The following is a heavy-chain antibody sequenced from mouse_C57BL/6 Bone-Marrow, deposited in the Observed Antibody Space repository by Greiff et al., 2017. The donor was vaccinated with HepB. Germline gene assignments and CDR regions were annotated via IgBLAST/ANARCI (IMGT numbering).Heavy chain of an antibody. V-gene: IGHV1-20*01. D-gene: IGHD1-1*01. CDR1: GYSFTGYF. CDR2: INPYNGDT. Sequence: EVQVVESGPELVKPGDSVKISCKASGYSFTGYFMNWVMQSHGKSLEWIGRINPYNGDTFYNQKFKGKATLTVDKSSSTAHMELRSLTSEDSAVYYCARSPITTVVANDFDYWGQGTTLTVSS. J-gene: IGHJ2*01. CDR3: ARSPITTVVANDFDY.